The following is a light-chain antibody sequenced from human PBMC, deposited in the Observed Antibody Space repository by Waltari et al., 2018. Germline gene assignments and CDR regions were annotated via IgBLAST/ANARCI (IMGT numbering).Light chain of an antibody. CDR1: ESVYTY. CDR3: QQGSILPLT. CDR2: DTS. Sequence: PGERASLSCRASESVYTYLAWYQQRPGQPPRLLIYDTSNRAAGVPGRFSGSGYGTDFTLTITSLEAEDFAVYFCQQGSILPLTFGGGTRVEIK. J-gene: IGKJ4*01. V-gene: IGKV3-11*01.